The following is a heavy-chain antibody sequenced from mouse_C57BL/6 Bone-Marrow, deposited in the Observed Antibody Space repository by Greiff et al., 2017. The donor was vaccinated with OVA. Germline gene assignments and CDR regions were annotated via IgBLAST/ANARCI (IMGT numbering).Heavy chain of an antibody. J-gene: IGHJ2*01. Sequence: LQQPGAELVKPGASVKLSCKASGYTFTSYWITWVKQRPGQGLEWIGDIYPGSGSTNYNEKFKSKATLTVDTSSSTAYMQLSSLTSEDSAVYYCGGTWDDLDYWGQVTTLTVSA. CDR1: GYTFTSYW. CDR2: IYPGSGST. V-gene: IGHV1-55*01. CDR3: GGTWDDLDY. D-gene: IGHD4-1*01.